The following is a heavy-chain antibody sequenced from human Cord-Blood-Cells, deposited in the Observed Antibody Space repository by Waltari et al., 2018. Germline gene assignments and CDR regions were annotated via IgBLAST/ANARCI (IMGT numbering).Heavy chain of an antibody. CDR3: AGIRGVLLWFGEFDY. V-gene: IGHV1-69*01. CDR1: GCTFSSYA. Sequence: QLQLVQSGAELKKPWSSVKFSCKASGCTFSSYAIICVRQAPGQGLEWLGGIIPIFGTANYEQQLQGRVTITADESTGTAYMELRSMRSEDTAVYYCAGIRGVLLWFGEFDYWGQGTLVTVSS. J-gene: IGHJ4*02. D-gene: IGHD3-10*01. CDR2: IIPIFGTA.